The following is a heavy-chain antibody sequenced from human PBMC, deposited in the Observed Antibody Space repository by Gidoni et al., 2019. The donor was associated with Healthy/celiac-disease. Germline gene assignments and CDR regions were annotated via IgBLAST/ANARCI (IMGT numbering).Heavy chain of an antibody. CDR1: GYTFTGYY. V-gene: IGHV1-2*04. CDR3: AREGGITGTYFDY. Sequence: QVQLVQSGAEVKKPGASVTVSCKASGYTFTGYYMHWVRQAPGQGLEWMGWINPNSGGTNDAQKFQGWVTMTRDTSISTAYMELSRLRSDDTAVYYCAREGGITGTYFDYWGQGTLVTVSS. CDR2: INPNSGGT. J-gene: IGHJ4*02. D-gene: IGHD1-20*01.